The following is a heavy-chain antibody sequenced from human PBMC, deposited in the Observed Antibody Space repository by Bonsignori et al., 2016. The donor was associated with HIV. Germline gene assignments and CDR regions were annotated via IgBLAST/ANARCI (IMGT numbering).Heavy chain of an antibody. CDR3: ATPATAGPVALDV. J-gene: IGHJ4*01. CDR2: IIPALGVT. D-gene: IGHD6-25*01. V-gene: IGHV1-69*10. Sequence: WVRQAPGQGLEWVGGIIPALGVTNYAQKFQGRVTVTADKSTTTAYLELTSLRFEDTAVYYCATPATAGPVALDVWGQGTLVTVSS.